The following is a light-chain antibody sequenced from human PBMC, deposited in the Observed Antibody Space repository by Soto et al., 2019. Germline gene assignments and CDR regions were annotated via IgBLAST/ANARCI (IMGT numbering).Light chain of an antibody. Sequence: EIVMTQSPATLSVSPGERATLSCRASQSVSSNLAWYQQKPGKAPRLLIYGASTMATGIPARFSGSGSGTEFTLTISSLQSEDFAVYYCQQYNNCPPWTFGQGTKVDIK. CDR3: QQYNNCPPWT. V-gene: IGKV3-15*01. CDR2: GAS. CDR1: QSVSSN. J-gene: IGKJ1*01.